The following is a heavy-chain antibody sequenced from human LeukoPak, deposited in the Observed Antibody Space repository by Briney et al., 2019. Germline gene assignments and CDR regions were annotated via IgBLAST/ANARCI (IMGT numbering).Heavy chain of an antibody. CDR1: GFTFSGSA. V-gene: IGHV3-73*01. CDR2: IRSKTNNYAT. J-gene: IGHJ4*02. Sequence: PGGSLRLSCAASGFTFSGSAMHWVRQASGKGLEWVGRIRSKTNNYATAYAASVKGRFTISRDDSKNTAYLQMNSLKTEDTAVYYCTRSPPYYYDSSGYSDYWGQGTLVTVSS. D-gene: IGHD3-22*01. CDR3: TRSPPYYYDSSGYSDY.